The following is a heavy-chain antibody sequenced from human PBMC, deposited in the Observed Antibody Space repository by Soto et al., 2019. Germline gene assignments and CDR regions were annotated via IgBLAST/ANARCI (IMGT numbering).Heavy chain of an antibody. Sequence: ASVKVSCKASGYTFTSYGISWVRQAPGQGLEWMGWISAYNGNTNYAQKLQGRVTMTTDTSTSTAYMELRSLRSDDTAVYYCARDVGSLNWNYPNWFDPWGQGTLVTVSS. CDR2: ISAYNGNT. CDR3: ARDVGSLNWNYPNWFDP. D-gene: IGHD1-7*01. V-gene: IGHV1-18*01. CDR1: GYTFTSYG. J-gene: IGHJ5*02.